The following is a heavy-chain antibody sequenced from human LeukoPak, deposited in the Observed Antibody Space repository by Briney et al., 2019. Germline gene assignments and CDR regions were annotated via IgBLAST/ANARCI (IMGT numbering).Heavy chain of an antibody. V-gene: IGHV1-18*01. Sequence: ASVKVSCKASGYTFTSYGISWVRQAPGQGLEWMGWISAYNGNTNYAQKLQGRVTMTTDTSTSTAYMELRSLRSDDTAVYYCARDNGFHVTIFGVVSYYYYGMDVWGQGTTVTVSS. CDR2: ISAYNGNT. CDR3: ARDNGFHVTIFGVVSYYYYGMDV. J-gene: IGHJ6*02. D-gene: IGHD3-3*01. CDR1: GYTFTSYG.